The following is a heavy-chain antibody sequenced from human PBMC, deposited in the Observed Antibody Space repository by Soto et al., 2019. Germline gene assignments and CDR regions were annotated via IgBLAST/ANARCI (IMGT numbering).Heavy chain of an antibody. CDR3: ASLYYGDYRFDY. V-gene: IGHV3-23*01. CDR2: ISGSGGST. D-gene: IGHD4-17*01. J-gene: IGHJ4*02. Sequence: EVQLLESGGGLVQPGGSLRLSCAASGFTFSSYAMSWVRQAPGKGLEWVSAISGSGGSTYYADSVKGRFTISRDNSKNTRYLQMNSLRAEDTAVYYCASLYYGDYRFDYWGQGTLVTVSS. CDR1: GFTFSSYA.